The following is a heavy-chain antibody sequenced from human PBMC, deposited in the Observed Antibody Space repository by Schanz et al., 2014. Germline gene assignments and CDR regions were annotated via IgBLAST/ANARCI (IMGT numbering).Heavy chain of an antibody. CDR1: GFTFSSYA. Sequence: EVQLLESGGGLVQPGGSLRLSCAASGFTFSSYAMSWVRQAPGKGLEWVSALSGSGGSTYYADSVKGRFTISRDNSKNTLYLQMNSLIAEDTALYYCAIIGVMVAVAGTRADYWGQGTLVTVSS. CDR2: LSGSGGST. CDR3: AIIGVMVAVAGTRADY. D-gene: IGHD6-19*01. J-gene: IGHJ4*02. V-gene: IGHV3-23*01.